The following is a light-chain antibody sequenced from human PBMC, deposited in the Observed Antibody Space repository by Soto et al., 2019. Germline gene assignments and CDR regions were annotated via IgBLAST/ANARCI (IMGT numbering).Light chain of an antibody. CDR1: QSALYSSNNKNY. Sequence: DIVMTQSPDSLAVSLGERATINCKSSQSALYSSNNKNYLAWYQQKPGQPPKLLIYWASTRESGVPDRFSGSGYGTDFTLTISSLQAEDVAVYYCQQYYSTPQTFGQGTKVEVK. CDR3: QQYYSTPQT. V-gene: IGKV4-1*01. CDR2: WAS. J-gene: IGKJ1*01.